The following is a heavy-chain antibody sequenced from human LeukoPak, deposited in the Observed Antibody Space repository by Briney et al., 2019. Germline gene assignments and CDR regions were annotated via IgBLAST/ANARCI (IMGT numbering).Heavy chain of an antibody. CDR2: INPSGGST. V-gene: IGHV1-46*01. Sequence: ASVKVSCNASGYTFTSYYMHWVRHAPAQGLERMGIINPSGGSTSYARKFQGRVTMTSDTSTSTVYMELSSLRSEDTAVYYCAREVSVRGLTYFDYWGQGTLVTVSS. CDR1: GYTFTSYY. CDR3: AREVSVRGLTYFDY. J-gene: IGHJ4*02. D-gene: IGHD3-10*02.